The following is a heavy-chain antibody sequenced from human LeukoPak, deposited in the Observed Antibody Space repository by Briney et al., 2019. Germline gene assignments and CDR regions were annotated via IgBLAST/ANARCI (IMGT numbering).Heavy chain of an antibody. D-gene: IGHD3-9*01. CDR3: ASAPYDILTGYNYGMDV. J-gene: IGHJ6*04. CDR2: ISAYNGNT. Sequence: ASVKVSCKATGYTFTSYGISGVRQARGKGLEWMGWISAYNGNTNYAQKLQGRVTMTTDTSTSTAYMELRSLRSDDTAVYYCASAPYDILTGYNYGMDVWGKGTTVTVSS. V-gene: IGHV1-18*04. CDR1: GYTFTSYG.